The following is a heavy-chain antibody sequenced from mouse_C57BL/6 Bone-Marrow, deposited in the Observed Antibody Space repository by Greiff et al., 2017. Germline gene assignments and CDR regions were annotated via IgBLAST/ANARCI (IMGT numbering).Heavy chain of an antibody. Sequence: EVKLVESGGDLVKPGGSLKLSCAASGFTFSSYGMSWVRQTPDKRLEWVATISSGGSYTYYPASVKGRFTISRDQTKNTLYLQMSRLKSEDTAKYYCARHGDYVPYYAMDYWGQGTSVTVSS. CDR1: GFTFSSYG. CDR3: ARHGDYVPYYAMDY. V-gene: IGHV5-6*02. J-gene: IGHJ4*01. CDR2: ISSGGSYT. D-gene: IGHD1-1*01.